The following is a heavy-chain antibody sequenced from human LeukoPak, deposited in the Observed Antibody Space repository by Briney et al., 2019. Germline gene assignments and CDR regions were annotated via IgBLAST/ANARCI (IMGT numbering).Heavy chain of an antibody. Sequence: ASVKVSCKTSGYNFIGYCIHWVRQAPGQGLEWVGWINPNKGATIFAQKFQDRITMTRDTSINTAYMELTRLRSDDTAVYYCAREGVPLVRGIMFGNYNYHMDVWGKGTAVTVSS. V-gene: IGHV1-2*02. CDR1: GYNFIGYC. CDR3: AREGVPLVRGIMFGNYNYHMDV. D-gene: IGHD3-10*01. CDR2: INPNKGAT. J-gene: IGHJ6*03.